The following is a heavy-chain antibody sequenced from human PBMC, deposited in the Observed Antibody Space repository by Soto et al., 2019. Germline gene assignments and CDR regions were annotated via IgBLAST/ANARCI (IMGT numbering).Heavy chain of an antibody. CDR1: GFSFSSYA. CDR3: AKESMPEHYGDTLFDH. J-gene: IGHJ4*02. D-gene: IGHD4-17*01. CDR2: FSAGGRA. V-gene: IGHV3-23*01. Sequence: GGSLRLSCEASGFSFSSYALSWVRQAPGKGLEWVSTFSAGGRAYYADSVKGRFTIAKDFSKNTLHLQKNSLRAEDTAVYYCAKESMPEHYGDTLFDHWGQGTRVTVSS.